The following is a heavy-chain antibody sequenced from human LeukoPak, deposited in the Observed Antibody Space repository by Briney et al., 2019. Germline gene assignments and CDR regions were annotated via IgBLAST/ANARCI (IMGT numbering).Heavy chain of an antibody. D-gene: IGHD2-2*01. Sequence: GGSLRLSCAASGFTFSSYSMNWVRQAPGKGLEWVSSISSSSSYIYYADSVKGRFTISRDNAKNSLYLQMNSLRAEDTAVYYCEREGVVVPAAPLDYWGQGTLVTVSS. CDR2: ISSSSSYI. CDR1: GFTFSSYS. J-gene: IGHJ4*02. CDR3: EREGVVVPAAPLDY. V-gene: IGHV3-21*01.